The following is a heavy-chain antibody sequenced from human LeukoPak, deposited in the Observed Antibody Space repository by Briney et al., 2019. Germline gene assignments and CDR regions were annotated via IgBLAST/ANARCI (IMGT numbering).Heavy chain of an antibody. V-gene: IGHV4-39*01. CDR3: ARLVCGGGSCPAEFDY. CDR2: IYYSGST. J-gene: IGHJ4*02. D-gene: IGHD2-15*01. Sequence: SETLSLTCIVSGGSVSSGGHYWGWIRQPPGKGLEWIGSIYYSGSTYYNPSLNNRVTIFIDMSKNQFSLRLNSVTATDTAVYYYARLVCGGGSCPAEFDYWGQGTLVTVSS. CDR1: GGSVSSGGHY.